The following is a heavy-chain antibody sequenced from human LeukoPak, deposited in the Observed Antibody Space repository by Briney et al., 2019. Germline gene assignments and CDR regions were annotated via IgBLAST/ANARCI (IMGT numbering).Heavy chain of an antibody. CDR3: ARDEGYCSGGSCYFQYYFDY. J-gene: IGHJ4*02. CDR1: RFTSSSYA. Sequence: GRSLRLSCAPSRFTSSSYAMHWVRQAPGKGPEGVAVISYDGSNTYYADSVKGRFTISRDNSKNTLYLQMNSLGDEETAVYYCARDEGYCSGGSCYFQYYFDYWGQGTLVTVSS. CDR2: ISYDGSNT. D-gene: IGHD2-15*01. V-gene: IGHV3-30*04.